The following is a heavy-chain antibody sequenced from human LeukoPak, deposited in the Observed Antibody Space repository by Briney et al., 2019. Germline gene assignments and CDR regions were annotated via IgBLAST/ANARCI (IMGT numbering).Heavy chain of an antibody. V-gene: IGHV1-69*13. J-gene: IGHJ4*02. CDR2: IIPIFGTA. D-gene: IGHD2-2*02. CDR1: GGTFSSYT. CDR3: ARDATYQLLYAYY. Sequence: GASVKVSCKASGGTFSSYTISWVRQAPGQGLEWMGRIIPIFGTANYAQKFQGRVTITADESTSTAYMELSSLRSEDTAVYYCARDATYQLLYAYYWGQGTLVTVSS.